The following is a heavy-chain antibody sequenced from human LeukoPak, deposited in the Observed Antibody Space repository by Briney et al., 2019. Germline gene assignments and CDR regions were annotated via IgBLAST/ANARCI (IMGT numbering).Heavy chain of an antibody. J-gene: IGHJ4*02. CDR3: VQESSSLLRSYFDY. CDR1: GFTFSSYE. CDR2: ISSSGSTI. Sequence: GGSLRLSCAASGFTFSSYEMNWVRQAPGKGLEWVSYISSSGSTIYYADSVKGRFTISSDNAKNSLYLQMNSLRAEDTAVYYCVQESSSLLRSYFDYWGQGTLVTVSS. D-gene: IGHD2-15*01. V-gene: IGHV3-48*03.